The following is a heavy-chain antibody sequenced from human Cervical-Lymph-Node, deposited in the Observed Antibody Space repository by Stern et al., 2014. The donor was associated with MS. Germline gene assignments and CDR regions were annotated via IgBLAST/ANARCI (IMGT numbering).Heavy chain of an antibody. CDR3: TTGRIWQRLLID. D-gene: IGHD6-25*01. CDR2: IKTKTDGETT. J-gene: IGHJ4*02. V-gene: IGHV3-15*01. Sequence: EVQLVESGGDLVKPGGSLRLSCAASGFTFSNAWMSWVRQAPGKGLEWVGRIKTKTDGETTDYAAPVKGRFTISRDDSKNTLFLQMNSLKTEDTAVYYCTTGRIWQRLLIDWGQGTLVTVSS. CDR1: GFTFSNAW.